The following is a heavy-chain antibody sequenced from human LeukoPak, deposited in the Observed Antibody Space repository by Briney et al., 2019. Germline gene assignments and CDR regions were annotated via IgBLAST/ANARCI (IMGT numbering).Heavy chain of an antibody. Sequence: PSETLSLTCAVYGGSFSGYYWSWIRQPPGKGLEWIGYISYSGSTKYNPSLNSRVTMSVDTSKNQFSLNLSSVTAADTAVYYCARGGYNIWEYYFDYWGQGILVTVSS. V-gene: IGHV4-34*11. CDR2: ISYSGST. CDR1: GGSFSGYY. D-gene: IGHD5-24*01. J-gene: IGHJ4*02. CDR3: ARGGYNIWEYYFDY.